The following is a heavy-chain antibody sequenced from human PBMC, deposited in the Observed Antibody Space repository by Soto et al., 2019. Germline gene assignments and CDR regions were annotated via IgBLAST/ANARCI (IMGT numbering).Heavy chain of an antibody. D-gene: IGHD2-21*02. CDR3: AREEHIVVVTAIPAEYFQH. Sequence: QVQLVESGGGVVQPGRSLRLSCAASGFSFNTYGFHWVRQAPGKGLEWVADISYDGINKNYADSVKGRFTISRDNSENTVYLQINSLRADDTAVYFCAREEHIVVVTAIPAEYFQHWGQGTLVAVSS. CDR2: ISYDGINK. J-gene: IGHJ1*01. CDR1: GFSFNTYG. V-gene: IGHV3-30*03.